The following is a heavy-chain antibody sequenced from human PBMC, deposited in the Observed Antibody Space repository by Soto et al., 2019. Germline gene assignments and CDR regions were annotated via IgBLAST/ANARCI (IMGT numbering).Heavy chain of an antibody. V-gene: IGHV3-23*01. Sequence: EVQLLQSGGGLVQPGGSLRLSCAASGFIFSNYAMNWVRQAPGKGLEWVSIVTSRGDTTYYADSVKGRFTISRDHSKNSLSLQVNSLTAEDTAVYYCAQVRLGGGLDYWGQGTLVSVSS. CDR3: AQVRLGGGLDY. CDR1: GFIFSNYA. D-gene: IGHD3-16*01. CDR2: VTSRGDTT. J-gene: IGHJ4*02.